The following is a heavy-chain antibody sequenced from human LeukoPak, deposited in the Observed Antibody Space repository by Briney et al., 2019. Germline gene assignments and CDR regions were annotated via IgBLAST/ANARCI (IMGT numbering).Heavy chain of an antibody. CDR2: VNPKTGGT. V-gene: IGHV1-2*02. CDR3: ARDASYCRGRNCYGNFDY. Sequence: ASVKVSCKASGYTFMDYYMNWVRQVPGRGLEWMGWVNPKTGGTNYAQKFQGRVTMTGDTSISTVFMDLSSLTSDDTALYYCARDASYCRGRNCYGNFDYWGQGSLVIVSS. J-gene: IGHJ4*02. D-gene: IGHD2-15*01. CDR1: GYTFMDYY.